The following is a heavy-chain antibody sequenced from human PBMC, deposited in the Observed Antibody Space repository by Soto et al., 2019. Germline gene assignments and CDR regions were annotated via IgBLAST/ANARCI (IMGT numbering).Heavy chain of an antibody. D-gene: IGHD3-22*01. J-gene: IGHJ6*02. CDR2: ISYDGSNK. CDR1: GFTFSSYA. V-gene: IGHV3-30-3*01. Sequence: GGSLRLSCAASGFTFSSYAMHWVRQAPGKGLEWVAVISYDGSNKYYADSVKGRFTISRDNSKNTLYLQMNSLRAEDTAVYYCARITTLLSGMDVWGQGTTVTVSS. CDR3: ARITTLLSGMDV.